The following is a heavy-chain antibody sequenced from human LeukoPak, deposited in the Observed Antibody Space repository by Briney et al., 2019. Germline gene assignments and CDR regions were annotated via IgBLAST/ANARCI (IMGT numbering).Heavy chain of an antibody. D-gene: IGHD3-10*01. CDR1: GYSISSGYY. Sequence: SETLSLTCTVSGYSISSGYYWGWIRQPPGKGLEWIGSIYQSGNTYYNPSLKSRVTISVDTSKNQFSLKLSSVTAADTAVYYCARNRYYYGSGSYGVPNWFDPWGQGTLVTVSS. CDR3: ARNRYYYGSGSYGVPNWFDP. J-gene: IGHJ5*02. V-gene: IGHV4-38-2*02. CDR2: IYQSGNT.